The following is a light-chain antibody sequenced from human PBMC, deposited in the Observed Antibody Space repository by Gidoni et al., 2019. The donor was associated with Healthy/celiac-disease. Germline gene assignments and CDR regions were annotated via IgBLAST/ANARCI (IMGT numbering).Light chain of an antibody. J-gene: IGKJ4*01. CDR3: QQYNSYPLT. CDR1: QSISSW. V-gene: IGKV1-5*03. CDR2: KAS. Sequence: EIQLTQSPSTLSASVGDRVTINCRASQSISSWLAWYQQKPGQAPQLLIYKASSLESGVPSRFSGSGSGTEFTLTISSRQPDDFATYYCQQYNSYPLTFGGXTKVEFK.